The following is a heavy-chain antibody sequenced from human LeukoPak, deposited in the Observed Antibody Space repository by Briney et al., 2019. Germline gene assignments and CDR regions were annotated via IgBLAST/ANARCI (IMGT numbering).Heavy chain of an antibody. CDR3: ARVRNYPDAFDI. Sequence: PSETLSLTCAVSGDSISTYYWSWLRQPPGKGLEWIGYIYSSGTTNNNPSLRSRVTISLDTSKNQFSLRLSSVTAADTALYYCARVRNYPDAFDIWSHGTMVTVSS. V-gene: IGHV4-59*01. CDR2: IYSSGTT. J-gene: IGHJ3*02. CDR1: GDSISTYY. D-gene: IGHD3-16*02.